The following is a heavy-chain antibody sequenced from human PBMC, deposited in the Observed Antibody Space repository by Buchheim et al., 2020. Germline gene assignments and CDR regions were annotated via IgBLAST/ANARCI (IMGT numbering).Heavy chain of an antibody. D-gene: IGHD5-12*01. CDR1: GFTFSSYG. V-gene: IGHV3-33*01. CDR2: IWYDGSNK. J-gene: IGHJ6*02. Sequence: QVQLVESGGGVVQPGRSLRLSCAASGFTFSSYGMHWVRQAPGKGLEWVAVIWYDGSNKYYADSVKGRFTISRDNSKNKLYLQINSLRAEDTAVYYCARGGIWWLRFGSYYYYGMDVWGQGTT. CDR3: ARGGIWWLRFGSYYYYGMDV.